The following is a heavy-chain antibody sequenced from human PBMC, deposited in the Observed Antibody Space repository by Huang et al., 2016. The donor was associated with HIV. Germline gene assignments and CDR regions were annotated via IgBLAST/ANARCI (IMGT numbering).Heavy chain of an antibody. J-gene: IGHJ6*03. CDR3: AHIGRLGDYYMDV. CDR1: GFSLTTIGAG. CDR2: IYWADDK. D-gene: IGHD3-16*01. Sequence: QITLKESGPALLRPTQTLTLTCTFSGFSLTTIGAGVGWIRQPPGKPLEWLVLIYWADDKRFSPALKTRISVTKDTSKNQVVFTMNNVGPTDTGTYYCAHIGRLGDYYMDVWGNGTAVTVS. V-gene: IGHV2-5*02.